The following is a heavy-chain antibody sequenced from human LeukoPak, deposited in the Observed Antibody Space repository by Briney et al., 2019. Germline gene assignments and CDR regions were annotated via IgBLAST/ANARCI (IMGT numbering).Heavy chain of an antibody. J-gene: IGHJ4*02. V-gene: IGHV4-34*01. CDR2: ISHAGGA. CDR3: ARGPPPDFDRSGFYYNY. Sequence: SETLSLTCAIYGGSFSGYYWSWFRQPPGKWLEWIGEISHAGGASYNPSLKSRVTISEDTSKNQFSLNLSSVTAADTAVYYCARGPPPDFDRSGFYYNYWGQGTLVIVSS. D-gene: IGHD3-22*01. CDR1: GGSFSGYY.